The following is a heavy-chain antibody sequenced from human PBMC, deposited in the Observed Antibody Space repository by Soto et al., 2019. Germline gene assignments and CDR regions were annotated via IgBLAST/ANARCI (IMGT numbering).Heavy chain of an antibody. CDR3: ARSQGSSTSLEIYYYYYYGMDV. J-gene: IGHJ6*02. D-gene: IGHD2-2*01. V-gene: IGHV1-69*01. Sequence: QVQLVQSGAEVEKPGSSVKVSCKASGGTFGSYAISWVRQAPGQGLEWMGGIIPIPGTANYAQKFQGRVTIAADESTSTAYMELSSLRSEDTDVYYCARSQGSSTSLEIYYYYYYGMDVWGQGTTVTVSS. CDR1: GGTFGSYA. CDR2: IIPIPGTA.